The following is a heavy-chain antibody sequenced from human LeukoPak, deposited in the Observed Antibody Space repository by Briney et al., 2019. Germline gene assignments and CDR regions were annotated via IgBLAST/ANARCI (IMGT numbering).Heavy chain of an antibody. Sequence: PSETLSLTCTVSGGSISSSSYYWGWIRQPPGKGLEWIGSIYYSGSTYYNPSLKSRVTISVDTSKNQFSLKLSSVTAADTAVYYCARSDYYGSGSPPDYWGQGTLVTVSS. CDR1: GGSISSSSYY. J-gene: IGHJ4*02. D-gene: IGHD3-10*01. V-gene: IGHV4-39*01. CDR2: IYYSGST. CDR3: ARSDYYGSGSPPDY.